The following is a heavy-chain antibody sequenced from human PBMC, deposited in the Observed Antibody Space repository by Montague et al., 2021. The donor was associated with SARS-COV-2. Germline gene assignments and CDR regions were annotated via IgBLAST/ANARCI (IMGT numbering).Heavy chain of an antibody. Sequence: CAISGDSVSSRTAAWYWIRQSPSRGLEWLGRTFYRSTFYHDYAPSAKSRIIINADTSKNQFSLQLSSVTPDDTAVYYCARDSELGNEALDIWGRGTMDTVSS. V-gene: IGHV6-1*01. CDR1: GDSVSSRTAA. CDR2: TFYRSTFYH. J-gene: IGHJ3*02. CDR3: ARDSELGNEALDI. D-gene: IGHD7-27*01.